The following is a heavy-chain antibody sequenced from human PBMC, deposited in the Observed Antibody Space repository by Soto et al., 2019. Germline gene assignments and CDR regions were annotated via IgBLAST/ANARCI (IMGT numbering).Heavy chain of an antibody. D-gene: IGHD2-15*01. Sequence: KPGGSLRLSCAASGFTFSSYSMNWVRQAPGKGLEWVSSISSSSSYIYYADSVKGRFTISRDNAKNSLYLQMNSLRAEDTAVYYCARDGGYCSGGSCYTSDERGYWGQGTLVTVSS. CDR3: ARDGGYCSGGSCYTSDERGY. CDR2: ISSSSSYI. CDR1: GFTFSSYS. V-gene: IGHV3-21*01. J-gene: IGHJ4*02.